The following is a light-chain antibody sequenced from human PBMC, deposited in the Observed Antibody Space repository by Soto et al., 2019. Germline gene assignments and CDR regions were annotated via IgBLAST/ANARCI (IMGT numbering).Light chain of an antibody. CDR1: QSVGSY. CDR2: DAS. V-gene: IGKV3-11*01. J-gene: IGKJ2*01. CDR3: QHRYNGPYT. Sequence: EIVLTQSPATLSLSPGERATLSCRASQSVGSYLTWYQLKPGQAPRVLIYDASNRATGIPARFSGSGSGTDFTLIINSLEPEDSAVYYCQHRYNGPYTFGQGTKLEIK.